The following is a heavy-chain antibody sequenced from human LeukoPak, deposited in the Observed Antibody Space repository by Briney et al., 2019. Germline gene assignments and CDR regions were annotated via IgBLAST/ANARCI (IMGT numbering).Heavy chain of an antibody. CDR1: GGSISSYY. CDR3: ARASRWAGPAAPFDY. V-gene: IGHV4-59*01. D-gene: IGHD6-19*01. Sequence: SETLSLTCTVSGGSISSYYWSWIRQPPGKGLEWIGYIYYSGSTNYNPSLKSRVTISVDTSKNQFSLKLSSVTAADTAVYYCARASRWAGPAAPFDYWGQGTLVTVSS. CDR2: IYYSGST. J-gene: IGHJ4*02.